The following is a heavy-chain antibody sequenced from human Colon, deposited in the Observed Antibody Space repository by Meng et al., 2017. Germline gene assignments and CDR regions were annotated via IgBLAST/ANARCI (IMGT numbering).Heavy chain of an antibody. D-gene: IGHD1-26*01. J-gene: IGHJ4*02. CDR1: GDSVSSKSAA. V-gene: IGHV6-1*01. Sequence: QVQLQQSGPGLVKPAQTLTLTCAISGDSVSSKSAAWSWIRQSPTRGLEWLGRTYYRSKWFNDYAVSVKSRISINPDTSKNQFSLRLNSVTPEDTAVYYCASTENHFWGQGTLVTVSS. CDR2: TYYRSKWFN. CDR3: ASTENHF.